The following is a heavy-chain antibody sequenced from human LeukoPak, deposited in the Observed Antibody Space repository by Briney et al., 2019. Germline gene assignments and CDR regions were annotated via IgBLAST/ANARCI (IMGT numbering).Heavy chain of an antibody. J-gene: IGHJ4*02. CDR3: AKRSCSGGSCNFDY. CDR2: IGDSGGAT. V-gene: IGHV3-23*01. D-gene: IGHD2-15*01. Sequence: GGSLRLSCAASGFTFSSYAMSWVRQAPGEGVEWVSAIGDSGGATNYADSVKGRFTISRDNSKNTLYLQMNSLRAEDTAVYYCAKRSCSGGSCNFDYWGQGTLVTVSS. CDR1: GFTFSSYA.